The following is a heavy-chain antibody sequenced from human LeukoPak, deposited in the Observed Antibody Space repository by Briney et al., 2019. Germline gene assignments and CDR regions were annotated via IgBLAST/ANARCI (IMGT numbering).Heavy chain of an antibody. CDR3: ARDQRDCTNGVCNRPRAFDI. J-gene: IGHJ3*02. CDR2: ISSSSSTI. V-gene: IGHV3-48*01. Sequence: GGSLRLSCAASGFTFSSYSMNWVRQAPGKGLEWVSYISSSSSTIYYADSVKGRFTISRDNAKNSLYLQMNSLRAEDTAVYYCARDQRDCTNGVCNRPRAFDIWGQGTMVTVSS. D-gene: IGHD2-8*01. CDR1: GFTFSSYS.